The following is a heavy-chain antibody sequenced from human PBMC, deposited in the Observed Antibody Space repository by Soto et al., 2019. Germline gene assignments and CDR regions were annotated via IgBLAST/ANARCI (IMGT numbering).Heavy chain of an antibody. CDR2: IFWDDDK. CDR3: ANSRNTAMSYHDS. J-gene: IGHJ4*02. CDR1: GVSLSTSEVA. Sequence: QITLKESGPPLVKPTQTLTLTCTLSGVSLSTSEVAVGWIRQPPGKALEWLALIFWDDDKRYSPSLKTRLTITKDTSRTQVVLTITNMDPVDTATSYCANSRNTAMSYHDSWGQGILVTVSS. D-gene: IGHD5-18*01. V-gene: IGHV2-5*02.